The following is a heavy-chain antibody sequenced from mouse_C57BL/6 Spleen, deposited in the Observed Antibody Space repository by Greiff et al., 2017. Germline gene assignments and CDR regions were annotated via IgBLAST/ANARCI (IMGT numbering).Heavy chain of an antibody. J-gene: IGHJ2*01. CDR3: ARDYGSSYYFDY. Sequence: EVKLVESGGGLVKPGGSLKLSCAASGFTFSSYAMSWVRQTPGKRLEWVATISAGGSYTYYPDNVKGRITISRDNDKNNLYLQMSQLTSEDSAMYYCARDYGSSYYFDYWGQGTTLTVSS. D-gene: IGHD1-1*01. CDR1: GFTFSSYA. V-gene: IGHV5-4*01. CDR2: ISAGGSYT.